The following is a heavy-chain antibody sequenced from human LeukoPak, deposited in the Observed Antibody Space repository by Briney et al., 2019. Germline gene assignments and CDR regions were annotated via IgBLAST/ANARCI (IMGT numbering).Heavy chain of an antibody. Sequence: GGSLRLSCAVSGFILSSQEMNWVRQAPGKGLEWVSYIISSGNSIYYADSVNGRFTISRDNAKNSLYLQMNSLRAKDTAVYYCARGGYCSGGTCYSLNAFDVWGQGTVVTVSS. CDR1: GFILSSQE. J-gene: IGHJ3*01. CDR3: ARGGYCSGGTCYSLNAFDV. CDR2: IISSGNSI. V-gene: IGHV3-48*03. D-gene: IGHD2-15*01.